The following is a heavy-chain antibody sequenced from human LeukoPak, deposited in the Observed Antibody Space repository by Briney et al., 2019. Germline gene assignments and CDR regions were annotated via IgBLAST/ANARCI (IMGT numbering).Heavy chain of an antibody. CDR3: ARDPAGGGGPSH. CDR1: GFTFNSYS. V-gene: IGHV3-48*04. J-gene: IGHJ4*02. Sequence: GGSLRLSCAASGFTFNSYSMNWVRQAPGKGLEWVSYISSSGSTIYYADSVKGRFTISRDNAKNSLYLQMNSLRAEDTAVYYCARDPAGGGGPSHWGQGTLVTVSS. D-gene: IGHD3-16*01. CDR2: ISSSGSTI.